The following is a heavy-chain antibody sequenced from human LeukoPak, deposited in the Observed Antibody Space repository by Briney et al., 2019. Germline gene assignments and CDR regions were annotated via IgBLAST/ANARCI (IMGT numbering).Heavy chain of an antibody. CDR1: GGSISSHY. D-gene: IGHD3-3*01. CDR2: IYYNGST. V-gene: IGHV4-59*11. Sequence: PSETLSLSCTVSGGSISSHYWSWIRQPPGKGLEWIGYIYYNGSTNYYPSLKSQATISVDTSKNQFSLKLSSVNATDTAVYYCARSRYFWSGYSHYYIDVWGKGTTVTVSS. CDR3: ARSRYFWSGYSHYYIDV. J-gene: IGHJ6*03.